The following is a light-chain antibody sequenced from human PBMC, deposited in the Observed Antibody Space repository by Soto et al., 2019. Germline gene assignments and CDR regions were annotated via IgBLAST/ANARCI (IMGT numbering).Light chain of an antibody. V-gene: IGLV2-14*01. CDR3: SSYTSSSTLEYV. J-gene: IGLJ1*01. CDR1: SSDVGAYYS. Sequence: QAVLTQPASVSGSPGQSITISCTGTSSDVGAYYSVSWYQHHPGKAPKLIIYGVTNRPSGVSNRFSGSKSGNTASLTISGLQAEDEADYYCSSYTSSSTLEYVFGTGTKVTVL. CDR2: GVT.